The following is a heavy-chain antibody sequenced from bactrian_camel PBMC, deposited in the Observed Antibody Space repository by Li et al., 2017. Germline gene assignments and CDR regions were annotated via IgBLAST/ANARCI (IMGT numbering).Heavy chain of an antibody. J-gene: IGHJ4*01. Sequence: HVQLVESGGGSVQAGGSLRLSCATSGNFDSARCMAWIRQAPGKEREGVAAIFAAGGYTWYGESLKGRFNISQDNTKNTVYLQMNNLRPEDSARYYCAASVGLRRRLCPSIDEYEYNYWGQGTQVTV. V-gene: IGHV3S54*01. CDR2: IFAAGGYT. D-gene: IGHD4*01. CDR1: GNFDSARC. CDR3: AASVGLRRRLCPSIDEYEYNY.